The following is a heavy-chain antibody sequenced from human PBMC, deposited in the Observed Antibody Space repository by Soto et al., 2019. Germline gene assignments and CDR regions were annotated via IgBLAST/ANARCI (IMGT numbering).Heavy chain of an antibody. CDR3: AKDIIYDSSGYYSSYAFDI. Sequence: GGSLRLSCAASGFTFDDYAMHWVRQAPGKGLEWVSGISWNSGSIGYADSVKGRFTISRDNAKNSLYLQMNSLRAEDTALYYCAKDIIYDSSGYYSSYAFDIWGQGTMVTVSS. CDR2: ISWNSGSI. V-gene: IGHV3-9*01. D-gene: IGHD3-22*01. J-gene: IGHJ3*02. CDR1: GFTFDDYA.